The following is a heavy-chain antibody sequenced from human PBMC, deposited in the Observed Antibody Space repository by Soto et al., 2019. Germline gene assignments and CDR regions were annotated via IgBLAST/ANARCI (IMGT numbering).Heavy chain of an antibody. CDR2: ISYDGSNK. D-gene: IGHD2-21*02. J-gene: IGHJ6*02. CDR1: GFTFSSYA. V-gene: IGHV3-30-3*01. CDR3: ARVMEGHIVVVTATGMDG. Sequence: PGGSLRLSCAASGFTFSSYAMHWVRQAPGKGLEWVAVISYDGSNKYYADSVKGRFTISRDNSKNTLYLQMNSLRAEDTAVYYGARVMEGHIVVVTATGMDGCGQGATVTVSS.